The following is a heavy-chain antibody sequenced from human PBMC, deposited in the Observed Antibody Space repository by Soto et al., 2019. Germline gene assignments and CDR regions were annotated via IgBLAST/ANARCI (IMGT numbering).Heavy chain of an antibody. CDR1: GGSISIRSYF. V-gene: IGHV4-39*01. J-gene: IGHJ6*02. CDR3: ARLPLSYSVDV. Sequence: QLQLQESGPGLVKPSETLSLTCTVSGGSISIRSYFWGWIRQPPGMGLEWLGSVHHTGSTHYNSSPQSRVSMSVDTSRNQFSLRLNSVTAADTAVYYCARLPLSYSVDVWGQGTTVTVSS. CDR2: VHHTGST.